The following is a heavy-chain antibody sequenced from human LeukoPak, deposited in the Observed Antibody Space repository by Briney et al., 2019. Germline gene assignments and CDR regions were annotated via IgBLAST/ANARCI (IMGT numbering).Heavy chain of an antibody. CDR1: SGSISSTNYC. D-gene: IGHD3-10*01. Sequence: SETLSLTCTVSSGSISSTNYCWGWIRQPPGKGLEWIGSIYHSGSTYYNPSLKSRVTISVDTSKNQFSLKLSSVTAADTAVYYCARDPHMVRGVILDYWGQGTLVTVSS. V-gene: IGHV4-39*07. CDR2: IYHSGST. J-gene: IGHJ4*02. CDR3: ARDPHMVRGVILDY.